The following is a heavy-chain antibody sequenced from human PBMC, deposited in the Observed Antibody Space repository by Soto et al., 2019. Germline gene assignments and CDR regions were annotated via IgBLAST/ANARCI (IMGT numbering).Heavy chain of an antibody. CDR2: ISSGSSYI. CDR1: GFTFSTYT. CDR3: FDP. V-gene: IGHV3-21*01. Sequence: GWSLRLSCAASGFTFSTYTMNWVRQAPGKGLAWISSISSGSSYIYYAGSVKGRFTISRDNAKNSLFLQMNSLRADETAVYYWFDPWGQGTLVTVSS. J-gene: IGHJ5*02.